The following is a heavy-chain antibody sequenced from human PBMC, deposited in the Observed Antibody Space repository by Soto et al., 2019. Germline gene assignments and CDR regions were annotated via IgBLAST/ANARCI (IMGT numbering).Heavy chain of an antibody. CDR1: GGSIRSYY. V-gene: IGHV4-59*08. CDR3: AGPKSGYSYGYNYYYYMDV. D-gene: IGHD5-18*01. Sequence: TLSLTCTVSGGSIRSYYWSWIRQPPGKGLEWIGYIYYSGSTNYNPSLKSRVTISVDTSKNQFSLKLSSVTAADTAVYYCAGPKSGYSYGYNYYYYMDVWGKGTTVTVSS. CDR2: IYYSGST. J-gene: IGHJ6*03.